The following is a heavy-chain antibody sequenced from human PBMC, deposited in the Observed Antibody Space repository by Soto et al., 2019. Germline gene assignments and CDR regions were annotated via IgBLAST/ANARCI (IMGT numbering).Heavy chain of an antibody. CDR1: GFTFSSYA. CDR3: AREDYSNFDY. Sequence: PGVSLRLSCAASGFTFSSYAMSWVRQAPGKGLEWVSAISGSGGSTYSADSVKGRFTISRDNAKNSLYLQMNSLRAEDTAVYYCAREDYSNFDYWGQGTLVTVSS. D-gene: IGHD4-4*01. J-gene: IGHJ4*02. CDR2: ISGSGGST. V-gene: IGHV3-23*01.